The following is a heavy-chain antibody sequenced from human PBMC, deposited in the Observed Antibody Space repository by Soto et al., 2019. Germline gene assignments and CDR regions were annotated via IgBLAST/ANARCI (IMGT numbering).Heavy chain of an antibody. CDR1: GGSISSYY. Sequence: QVQLQESGPGLVKPSETLYLTCTVSGGSISSYYWSWIRQPPGKGLEWIGYIYYSGSTNYNPSLKSRVTISVDTSKNQFSLKLSSVTAADTAVYYCARVYGDYLDYWGQRTLVTVSS. J-gene: IGHJ4*02. D-gene: IGHD4-17*01. CDR3: ARVYGDYLDY. V-gene: IGHV4-59*01. CDR2: IYYSGST.